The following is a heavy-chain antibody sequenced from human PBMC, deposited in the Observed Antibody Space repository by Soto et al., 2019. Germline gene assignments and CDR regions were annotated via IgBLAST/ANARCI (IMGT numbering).Heavy chain of an antibody. CDR1: GFTFDDYT. Sequence: EVQPVESGGVVVQPGGSLRLSCAASGFTFDDYTMHWVRQAPGKGLEWVSLISWDGGSTYYADSVKGRFTISRDNSKNSLYLQMNSLRTEDTALYYCAKGMTNAAAGTWFDPWGQGTLVTVSS. V-gene: IGHV3-43*01. J-gene: IGHJ5*02. D-gene: IGHD6-13*01. CDR3: AKGMTNAAAGTWFDP. CDR2: ISWDGGST.